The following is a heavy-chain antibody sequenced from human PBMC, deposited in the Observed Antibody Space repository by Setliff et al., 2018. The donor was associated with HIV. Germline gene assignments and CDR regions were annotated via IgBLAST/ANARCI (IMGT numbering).Heavy chain of an antibody. D-gene: IGHD6-13*01. CDR3: ARDRAAAAGDY. V-gene: IGHV4-34*01. J-gene: IGHJ4*02. Sequence: PSETLSLTCTVSGGSVSNSDHYWSWIRQPPGKGLEWIGEINHSGSTNYNPSLKSRVTISVDTSKNQFSLKLSSVTAADTAVYYCARDRAAAAGDYWGQGTLVTVSS. CDR2: INHSGST. CDR1: GGSVSNSDHY.